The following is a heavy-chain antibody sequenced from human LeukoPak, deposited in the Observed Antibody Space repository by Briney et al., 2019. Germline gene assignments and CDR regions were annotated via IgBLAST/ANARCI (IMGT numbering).Heavy chain of an antibody. D-gene: IGHD4-17*01. J-gene: IGHJ4*02. CDR3: ARDDGDHYYFDY. CDR1: GYTFTSYD. CDR2: IIPIFGTA. Sequence: SVKVSCKASGYTFTSYDISWVRQAPGQGLEWMGGIIPIFGTANYAQKFQGRVTITADESTSTAYMELSSLRSEDTAVYYCARDDGDHYYFDYWGQGTLVTVSS. V-gene: IGHV1-69*13.